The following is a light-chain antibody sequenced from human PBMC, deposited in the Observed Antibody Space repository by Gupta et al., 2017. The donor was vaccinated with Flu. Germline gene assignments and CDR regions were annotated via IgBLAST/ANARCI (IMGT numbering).Light chain of an antibody. CDR1: SSDVGGYDY. CDR2: EVS. V-gene: IGLV2-14*01. J-gene: IGLJ2*01. Sequence: SVSGSPGQSIAISCTGTSSDVGGYDYVSWYQQHPGKAPKLILFEVSRRPGGISDRFSGSKSGNTASLTISGLLAEDEALYYCSSYTSTNTVVVFGGGTKLTVL. CDR3: SSYTSTNTVVV.